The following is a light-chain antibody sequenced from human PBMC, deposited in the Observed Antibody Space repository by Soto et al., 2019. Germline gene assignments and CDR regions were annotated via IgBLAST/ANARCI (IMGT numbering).Light chain of an antibody. Sequence: EIMLTQSPATLSLSPGERATLSCRASQSVSSYLAWYQQKPGQAPRLLIYDASNRATGIPARFSGSGSGTEFILIISSLQSEDFAVYYCQHYNNWPPWTFGQGTKVDIK. CDR2: DAS. J-gene: IGKJ1*01. V-gene: IGKV3-11*01. CDR3: QHYNNWPPWT. CDR1: QSVSSY.